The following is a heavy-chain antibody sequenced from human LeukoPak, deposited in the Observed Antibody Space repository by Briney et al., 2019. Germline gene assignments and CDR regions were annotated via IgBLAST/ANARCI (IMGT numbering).Heavy chain of an antibody. Sequence: ATVKVSCKVSGYTLTELSMHWVRQAPGKGFEWMGRFDPEKGETIYAQKFQGRVTMTEDTSTDTAYMELSSLRSEDTAVYYCASTTGYSSSWYGRDWGQGTLVTVSS. CDR2: FDPEKGET. D-gene: IGHD6-13*01. CDR3: ASTTGYSSSWYGRD. CDR1: GYTLTELS. V-gene: IGHV1-24*01. J-gene: IGHJ4*02.